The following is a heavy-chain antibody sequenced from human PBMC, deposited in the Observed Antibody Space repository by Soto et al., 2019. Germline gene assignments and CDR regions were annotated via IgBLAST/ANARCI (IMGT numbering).Heavy chain of an antibody. Sequence: ASVKVSCKASGYTFTSYAMHWVRQAPGQRLEWMGWINAGNGNTKYSQKFQGRVTITRDTSASTAYMELSSLRSEDTAVYYCARALRHCSSTSCYYFDYWGQGTLVTVSS. CDR3: ARALRHCSSTSCYYFDY. CDR1: GYTFTSYA. CDR2: INAGNGNT. J-gene: IGHJ4*02. V-gene: IGHV1-3*01. D-gene: IGHD2-2*01.